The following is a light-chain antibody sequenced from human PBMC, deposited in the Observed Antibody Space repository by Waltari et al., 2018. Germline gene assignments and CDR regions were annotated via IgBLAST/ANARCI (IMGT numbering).Light chain of an antibody. V-gene: IGLV8-61*01. CDR3: ALYMGSGIWV. CDR1: SGSRSTTYS. J-gene: IGLJ3*02. Sequence: QPVVTHESSSSWYPGGLVTLTRAWISGSRSTTYSAPWYQQTPGQAPRTLVYKANARSSGVPDRFSGSILGNTAALTITGAQADDESDYYCALYMGSGIWVFGGGTRLTVL. CDR2: KAN.